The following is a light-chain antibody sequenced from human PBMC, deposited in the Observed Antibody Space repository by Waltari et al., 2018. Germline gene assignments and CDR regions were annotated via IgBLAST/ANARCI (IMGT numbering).Light chain of an antibody. J-gene: IGLJ2*01. V-gene: IGLV2-11*01. CDR1: SSDVGGYNY. CDR2: DVS. Sequence: QSALTQPRSVSGSPGQSVTISRTGTSSDVGGYNYVSWYQQHPGKAPKLMIYDVSKRPSGVPDRFSGPKSGNTASLTISGLQAEDEADYYCCSYAGSYTRVFGGGTKLTVL. CDR3: CSYAGSYTRV.